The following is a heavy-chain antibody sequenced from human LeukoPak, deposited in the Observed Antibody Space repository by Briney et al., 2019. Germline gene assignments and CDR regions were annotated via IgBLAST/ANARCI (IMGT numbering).Heavy chain of an antibody. CDR3: ARDPTYGSGSYWANWFDP. CDR1: GYTFTSYY. J-gene: IGHJ5*02. D-gene: IGHD3-10*01. Sequence: GASVKVSCKSSGYTFTSYYMHWVRQAPGQGLEWMGIINPSGGSTSYAQKFQGRVTMTGDTSTSTVYMELSSLRSEDTAVYYCARDPTYGSGSYWANWFDPWGQGTLVTVSS. CDR2: INPSGGST. V-gene: IGHV1-46*01.